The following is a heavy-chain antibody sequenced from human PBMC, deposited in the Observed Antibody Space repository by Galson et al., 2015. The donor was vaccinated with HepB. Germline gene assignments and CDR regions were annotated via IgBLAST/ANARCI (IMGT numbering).Heavy chain of an antibody. J-gene: IGHJ3*02. V-gene: IGHV1-2*02. Sequence: SVKVSCKASGYTFTGYYMHWVRQAPGQGLEWMGWINPNSGGTNYAQKFQGRVTMTRDTSISTAYMELSRLRSDDTAVYYCAREGGGSDIVVVPAAVDAFGIWGRGTMVTVSS. D-gene: IGHD2-2*01. CDR2: INPNSGGT. CDR3: AREGGGSDIVVVPAAVDAFGI. CDR1: GYTFTGYY.